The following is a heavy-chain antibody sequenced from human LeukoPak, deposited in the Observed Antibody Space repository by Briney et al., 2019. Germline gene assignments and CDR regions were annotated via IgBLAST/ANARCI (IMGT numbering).Heavy chain of an antibody. Sequence: ASVKVSCKASGGTFSSYAISWVRQAPGQGLEWMGWINPNSGGTNYAQKFQGRVTMTRDTSISTAYMELSRLRSDDTAVYYCAGDGVAAADSAFDIWGQGTMVTVSS. J-gene: IGHJ3*02. V-gene: IGHV1-2*02. CDR3: AGDGVAAADSAFDI. CDR2: INPNSGGT. CDR1: GGTFSSYA. D-gene: IGHD6-13*01.